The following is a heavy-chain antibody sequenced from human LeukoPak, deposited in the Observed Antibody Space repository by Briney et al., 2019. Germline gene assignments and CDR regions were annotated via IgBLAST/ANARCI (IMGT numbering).Heavy chain of an antibody. J-gene: IGHJ3*02. CDR1: GDSVSSNSAA. CDR3: ARDAQKRIWFGELLSAFDI. CDR2: AYYRSKWYN. Sequence: SQTLSLTCAISGDSVSSNSAAWNWIRQSPSRGLEWLGRAYYRSKWYNDYAVSVKSRITINPDTSKNQFSLQLNSVTPEDTAVYYCARDAQKRIWFGELLSAFDIWGQGTMVTVSS. D-gene: IGHD3-10*01. V-gene: IGHV6-1*01.